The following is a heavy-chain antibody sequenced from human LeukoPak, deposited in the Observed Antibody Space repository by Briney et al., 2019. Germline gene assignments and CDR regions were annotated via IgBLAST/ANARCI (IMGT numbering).Heavy chain of an antibody. CDR3: ARERITMVVVPITFFGY. J-gene: IGHJ4*02. CDR1: GYSISSGYY. V-gene: IGHV4-38-2*01. CDR2: MYHSGST. D-gene: IGHD3-22*01. Sequence: SETLSLTCGVSGYSISSGYYWGWIRQPPGTGLEWIGSMYHSGSTYYNPSLKSRVTISVDTSKNQFSLKLSSVTAADTAGYYCARERITMVVVPITFFGYWGQGTLVTVSS.